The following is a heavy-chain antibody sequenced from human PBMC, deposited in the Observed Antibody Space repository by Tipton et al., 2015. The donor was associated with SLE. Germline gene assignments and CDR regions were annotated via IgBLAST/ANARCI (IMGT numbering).Heavy chain of an antibody. J-gene: IGHJ3*02. V-gene: IGHV4-34*01. D-gene: IGHD3-3*01. CDR2: INHSGST. Sequence: TLSLTCAVYGGSFSVYYWSWIRQPPGKGLEWIGEINHSGSTNYNPSLKSRVAISIDTSKNQFSLKLSSVTAADTAVYYCARVTIFGVDGDAFDIWGQGTMVTVSS. CDR1: GGSFSVYY. CDR3: ARVTIFGVDGDAFDI.